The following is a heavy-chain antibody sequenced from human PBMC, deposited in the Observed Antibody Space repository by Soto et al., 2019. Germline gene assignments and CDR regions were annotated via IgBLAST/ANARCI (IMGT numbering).Heavy chain of an antibody. CDR2: ISTYNGNT. CDR3: ARDSESIAASNWFDP. CDR1: GYTFTSYG. J-gene: IGHJ5*02. D-gene: IGHD6-6*01. V-gene: IGHV1-18*01. Sequence: QVQLVQSGAEVKKPGASVKVSCKASGYTFTSYGISWVRQAPGQGLEWMGWISTYNGNTNYAQKLQGRVTMTTDTSTSTADMELRSLRSDDSAVYYCARDSESIAASNWFDPWGQGTLVTVSS.